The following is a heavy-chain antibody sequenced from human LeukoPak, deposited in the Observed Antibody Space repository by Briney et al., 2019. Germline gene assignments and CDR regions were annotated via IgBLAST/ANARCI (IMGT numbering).Heavy chain of an antibody. J-gene: IGHJ4*02. Sequence: PSETLSLTCTVSGGSLSNYYWSWIRQPPGKGLEWIGYIYYSGGINYNPSLKSRVTISVDMSKNQFSLQLSSVTAADTAVYYCARQSRDGDYIAKLFDYWGQGTLVTVSS. V-gene: IGHV4-59*08. CDR2: IYYSGGI. CDR1: GGSLSNYY. CDR3: ARQSRDGDYIAKLFDY. D-gene: IGHD4-17*01.